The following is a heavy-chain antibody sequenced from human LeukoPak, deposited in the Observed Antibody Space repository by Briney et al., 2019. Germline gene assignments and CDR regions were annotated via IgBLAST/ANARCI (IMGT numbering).Heavy chain of an antibody. CDR1: GDSTSSYF. V-gene: IGHV4-59*01. J-gene: IGHJ6*03. CDR3: ARGATVVTASYYYYYYMDV. CDR2: IYYSGST. D-gene: IGHD2-21*02. Sequence: PSETLSLTCTVSGDSTSSYFWSWIRQPPGKGLEWIGYIYYSGSTNYNPSLKSRVTISVDTSKNQFSLKLSSVTAADTAVYYCARGATVVTASYYYYYYMDVWGKGTTVTVSS.